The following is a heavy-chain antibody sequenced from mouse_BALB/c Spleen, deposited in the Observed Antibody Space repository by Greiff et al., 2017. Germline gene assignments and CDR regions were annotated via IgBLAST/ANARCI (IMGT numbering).Heavy chain of an antibody. CDR2: ILPGSGST. CDR3: ARWDYRYDEFAY. J-gene: IGHJ3*01. V-gene: IGHV1-9*01. CDR1: GYTFSSYW. D-gene: IGHD2-14*01. Sequence: QVQLKQSGAELMKPGASVKISCKATGYTFSSYWIEWVKQRPGHGLEWIGEILPGSGSTNYNEKFKGKATFTADTSSNTAYMQLSSLTSEDSAVYYCARWDYRYDEFAYWGQGTLVTVSA.